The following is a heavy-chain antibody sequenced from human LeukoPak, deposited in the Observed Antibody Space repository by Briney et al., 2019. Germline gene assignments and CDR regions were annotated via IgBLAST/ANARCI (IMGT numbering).Heavy chain of an antibody. V-gene: IGHV1-2*04. CDR1: GYTFTGYY. D-gene: IGHD6-13*01. CDR3: ARGQVGDSSPFDY. Sequence: ASVKVSCKASGYTFTGYYMHWVRQAPGQGLEWMGWINPNSGGTNYAQKFQGWVTMTRDTSISTAYMELSRLRSDDTAMYYCARGQVGDSSPFDYWGQGTLVTVSS. J-gene: IGHJ4*02. CDR2: INPNSGGT.